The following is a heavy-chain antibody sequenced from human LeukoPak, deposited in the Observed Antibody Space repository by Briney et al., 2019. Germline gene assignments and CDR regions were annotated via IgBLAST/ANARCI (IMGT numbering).Heavy chain of an antibody. J-gene: IGHJ5*02. Sequence: GGSLRPSCAASGFTLSSYEMNWVRQAPGKGLEWVSYISSSGSTIYYADSVKGRFTISRDNAKNSLYLQMNSLRAEDTAVYYCARAGEDGYSYGYRGANWFDPWGQGTLVTVSS. V-gene: IGHV3-48*03. D-gene: IGHD5-18*01. CDR3: ARAGEDGYSYGYRGANWFDP. CDR2: ISSSGSTI. CDR1: GFTLSSYE.